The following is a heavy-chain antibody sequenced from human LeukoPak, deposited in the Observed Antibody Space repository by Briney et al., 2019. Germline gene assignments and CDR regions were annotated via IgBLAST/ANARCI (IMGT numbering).Heavy chain of an antibody. CDR2: ISAYNGNT. V-gene: IGHV1-18*01. CDR3: ARDQYYYGSGRPYYFDY. CDR1: GYTFTSYG. J-gene: IGHJ4*02. D-gene: IGHD3-10*01. Sequence: ASVKVSCKPSGYTFTSYGISWVGQAPGQGREWMGWISAYNGNTNYAQKLQGRVTMTADTSTSTAYMELRSLRSDDTAVYYCARDQYYYGSGRPYYFDYWGEGTLVTVSS.